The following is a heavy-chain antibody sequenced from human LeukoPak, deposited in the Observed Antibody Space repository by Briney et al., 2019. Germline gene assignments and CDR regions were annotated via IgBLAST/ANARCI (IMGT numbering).Heavy chain of an antibody. CDR2: ISSSSSYI. V-gene: IGHV3-21*01. Sequence: GGSLRLSCAASGFTFSNYSMNWVRQAPGKGLEWVSSISSSSSYIYYADSVKGRFTISRDNAKNSLYLQMNSLRAEDKAVDYCASNYDSSNYYGFDYWGQGTLVTVSS. J-gene: IGHJ4*02. CDR1: GFTFSNYS. D-gene: IGHD3-22*01. CDR3: ASNYDSSNYYGFDY.